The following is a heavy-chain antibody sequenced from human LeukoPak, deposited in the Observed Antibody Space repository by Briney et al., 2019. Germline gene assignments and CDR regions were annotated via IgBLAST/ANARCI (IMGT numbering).Heavy chain of an antibody. CDR3: ARSARHCNNGVCFTDYYIDL. CDR1: GYTFTGYY. V-gene: IGHV1-2*06. Sequence: ASVKVSCKASGYTFTGYYMHWVRQAPGQGLEWMGRINPNSGDPNYPQKFQVRVTMTRDTSISTAYMEMSSLTSDDTAVYYCARSARHCNNGVCFTDYYIDLWGKGTTVIVSS. CDR2: INPNSGDP. D-gene: IGHD2-8*01. J-gene: IGHJ6*03.